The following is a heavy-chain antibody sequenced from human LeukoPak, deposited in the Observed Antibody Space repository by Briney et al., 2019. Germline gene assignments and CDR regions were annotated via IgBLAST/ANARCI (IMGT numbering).Heavy chain of an antibody. D-gene: IGHD2-2*01. V-gene: IGHV3-21*01. J-gene: IGHJ4*02. CDR3: APAFYCSGTSCPD. CDR1: GFTFSSYS. Sequence: GGSLRLSCAASGFTFSSYSMNWVRQAPGKGLEWVSAISSSSSYIYYADSVKGRFTISRDNAKNSLYLHMNSLRAEDTAVYYCAPAFYCSGTSCPDWGQGTLVTVSS. CDR2: ISSSSSYI.